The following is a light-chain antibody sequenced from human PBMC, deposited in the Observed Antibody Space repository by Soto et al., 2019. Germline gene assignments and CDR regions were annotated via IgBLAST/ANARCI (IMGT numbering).Light chain of an antibody. CDR2: KAS. CDR3: QHYNSYSEA. V-gene: IGKV1-5*03. CDR1: QTISSW. J-gene: IGKJ1*01. Sequence: DIQMTQSPSTLSGSVGDRVTITCRASQTISSWLAWYQQKPGKAPKLLIYKASTLKSGVPSRFSGSGSGTELTLTISSLQPDDFEPYYCQHYNSYSEAFGQGTTVELK.